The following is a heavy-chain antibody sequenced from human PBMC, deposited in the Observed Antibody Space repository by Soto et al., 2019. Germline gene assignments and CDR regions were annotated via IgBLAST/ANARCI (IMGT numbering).Heavy chain of an antibody. V-gene: IGHV1-24*01. CDR2: FDPEDGET. J-gene: IGHJ5*02. CDR3: ATLVPAAHTFDP. Sequence: ASVKVSCKVSGYTLTELSMHWVRQAPGKGLEWMGGFDPEDGETIYAQKFQGRVTMTEDTSTDTAYMELSSLRSEDTAVYYCATLVPAAHTFDPWGQGTLVTVSS. D-gene: IGHD2-2*01. CDR1: GYTLTELS.